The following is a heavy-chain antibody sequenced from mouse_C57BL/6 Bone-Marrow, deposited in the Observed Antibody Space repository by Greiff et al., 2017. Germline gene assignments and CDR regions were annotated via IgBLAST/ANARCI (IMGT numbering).Heavy chain of an antibody. CDR3: TRVPIEVPGYFDY. V-gene: IGHV5-9-1*02. D-gene: IGHD6-1*01. CDR1: GFTFSSYA. Sequence: EVKVVESGEGLVKPGGSLKLSCAASGFTFSSYAMSWVRQTPEKRLEWVAYISSGGDYIYYADTVKGRFTISRDNARNTLYLQMSSLKSEDTAMYYCTRVPIEVPGYFDYWGQGTTLTVSS. J-gene: IGHJ2*01. CDR2: ISSGGDYI.